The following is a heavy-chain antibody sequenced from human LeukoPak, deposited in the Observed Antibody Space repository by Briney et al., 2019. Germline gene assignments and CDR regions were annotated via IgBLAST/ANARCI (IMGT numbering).Heavy chain of an antibody. CDR3: ARVYSYGKLGDY. D-gene: IGHD5-18*01. J-gene: IGHJ4*02. CDR1: GFIFSSHG. Sequence: GGSLRLSCAASGFIFSSHGMNWVRQAPGKGLEWVSYISSSGSTIYYADSVKGRFTISRDNAKNSLYLQMNSLRAEDTAVYYCARVYSYGKLGDYWGQGTLVTVSS. V-gene: IGHV3-48*04. CDR2: ISSSGSTI.